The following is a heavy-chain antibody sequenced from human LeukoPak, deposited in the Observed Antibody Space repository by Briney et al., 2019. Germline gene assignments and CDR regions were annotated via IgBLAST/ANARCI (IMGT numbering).Heavy chain of an antibody. D-gene: IGHD3-16*02. Sequence: GGSLRLSCAASGFAFSSYSMNWVRQAPGKGLEWVSCMTHDGSDIYYADSVKGRFTISRDNAKNSLYLQMNSLRAEDTAVYYCARLGYRSFHYMDVWGKGTTVTVSS. CDR2: MTHDGSDI. V-gene: IGHV3-21*01. CDR3: ARLGYRSFHYMDV. J-gene: IGHJ6*03. CDR1: GFAFSSYS.